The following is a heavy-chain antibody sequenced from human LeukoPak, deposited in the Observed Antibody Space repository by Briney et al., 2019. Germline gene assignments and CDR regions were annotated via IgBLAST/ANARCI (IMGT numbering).Heavy chain of an antibody. V-gene: IGHV4-34*01. D-gene: IGHD3-3*01. J-gene: IGHJ4*02. CDR3: ACRTYYDFWSGYYYYFDY. Sequence: SETLSLTCAVYGGSFSGYYWSWIRQPPGKGLEWIGEINHSGSTNYNPSLKSRVTISVDTSKNQFSLKLSSVTAADTAVYYCACRTYYDFWSGYYYYFDYWGQGTLVTVSS. CDR1: GGSFSGYY. CDR2: INHSGST.